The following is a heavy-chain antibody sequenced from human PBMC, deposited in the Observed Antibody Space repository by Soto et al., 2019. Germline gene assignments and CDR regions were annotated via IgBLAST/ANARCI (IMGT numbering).Heavy chain of an antibody. CDR1: GGSISSYY. V-gene: IGHV4-59*01. CDR3: ARVTHDFWSGYYTNYYYYGMDV. D-gene: IGHD3-3*01. J-gene: IGHJ6*02. CDR2: IYYSGST. Sequence: SETLSLTCTVSGGSISSYYWSWIRQPPGKGLERIGYIYYSGSTNYNPSLKSRVTISVDTSKSQFSLKLSSVTAADTAVYYCARVTHDFWSGYYTNYYYYGMDVWGQGTTVT.